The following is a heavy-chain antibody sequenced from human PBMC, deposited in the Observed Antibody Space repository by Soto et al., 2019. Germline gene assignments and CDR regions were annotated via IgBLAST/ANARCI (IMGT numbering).Heavy chain of an antibody. CDR3: AKCLYYDFWSGPGFDY. CDR1: GFTFSSYA. V-gene: IGHV3-23*01. J-gene: IGHJ4*02. CDR2: ISGSGGST. Sequence: PGGSLRLSCAASGFTFSSYAMSWVRQAPGKGLEWVSAISGSGGSTYYADSVKGRFTISRDNSKNTLYPQMNSLRAEDTAVYYCAKCLYYDFWSGPGFDYWGQGTLVTVSS. D-gene: IGHD3-3*01.